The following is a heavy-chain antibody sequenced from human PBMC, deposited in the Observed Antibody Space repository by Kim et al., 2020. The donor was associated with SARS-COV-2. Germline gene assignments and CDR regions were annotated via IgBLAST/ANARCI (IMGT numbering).Heavy chain of an antibody. CDR1: GGSFSGYY. Sequence: SETLSLTCAVYGGSFSGYYWSWIRQPPGKGLEWIGEINHSGSTNYNPSLKSRVTISVDTSKNQFSLKLSSVTAADTAVYYCARGPSDYGSGSYYKMNWFDPWGQGTLVTVSS. CDR3: ARGPSDYGSGSYYKMNWFDP. J-gene: IGHJ5*02. D-gene: IGHD3-10*01. CDR2: INHSGST. V-gene: IGHV4-34*01.